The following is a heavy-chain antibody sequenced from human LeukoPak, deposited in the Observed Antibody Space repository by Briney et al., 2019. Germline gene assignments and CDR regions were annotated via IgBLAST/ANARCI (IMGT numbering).Heavy chain of an antibody. D-gene: IGHD3-22*01. Sequence: PGGSLRLSCAASGFTFSSYSMNWVRQAPGKGLEWVSYISSSSNTIYYADSVKGRFTISRDNAKNSLYLQMNSLRAEDTAVYYCARGAYYYEDWGQGTLVTVSS. J-gene: IGHJ4*02. CDR1: GFTFSSYS. CDR3: ARGAYYYED. CDR2: ISSSSNTI. V-gene: IGHV3-48*01.